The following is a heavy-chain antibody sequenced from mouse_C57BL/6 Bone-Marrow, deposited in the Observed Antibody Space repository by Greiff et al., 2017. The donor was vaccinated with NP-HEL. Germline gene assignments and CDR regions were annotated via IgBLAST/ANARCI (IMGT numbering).Heavy chain of an antibody. D-gene: IGHD1-1*01. Sequence: VQLQESGAELARPGASVKLSCTASGYTFTSYGISWVKQRTGQGLEWIGEIYPRSGNTYYNEKFKGKATLTADKSSSTAYMELRSLTSEDSAVYFCARGYYGSSYLFAYWGQGTLVTVSA. CDR3: ARGYYGSSYLFAY. V-gene: IGHV1-81*01. CDR2: IYPRSGNT. CDR1: GYTFTSYG. J-gene: IGHJ3*01.